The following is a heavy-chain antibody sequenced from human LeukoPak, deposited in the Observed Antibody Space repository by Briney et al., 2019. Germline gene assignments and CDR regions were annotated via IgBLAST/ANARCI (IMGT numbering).Heavy chain of an antibody. J-gene: IGHJ3*02. CDR3: ARGGLYDSSGYSGFLGAFDI. D-gene: IGHD3-22*01. CDR1: GGSISSGDYY. V-gene: IGHV4-30-4*01. Sequence: PSETLSLTCTVSGGSISSGDYYWSWLRQPPGTGLEWIGYIYYSGSTYYNPSLKSRVTISVDTSKNQFSLKLSSVTAADTAVYYCARGGLYDSSGYSGFLGAFDIWGQGTMVTVSS. CDR2: IYYSGST.